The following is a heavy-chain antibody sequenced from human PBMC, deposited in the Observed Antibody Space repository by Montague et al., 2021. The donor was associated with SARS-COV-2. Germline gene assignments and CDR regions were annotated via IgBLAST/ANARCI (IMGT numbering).Heavy chain of an antibody. V-gene: IGHV3-7*01. D-gene: IGHD6-13*01. CDR3: ARVPSSSWYFDY. J-gene: IGHJ4*02. CDR1: GFPFSSYW. Sequence: SLPASGFPFSSYWMSWVRQAPVKGLEWVANIKQDGSEKYYVDSVKGRFTISRDNAKNSLYLQMNSLRAEDTAVYYCARVPSSSWYFDYWGQGTLVTVSS. CDR2: IKQDGSEK.